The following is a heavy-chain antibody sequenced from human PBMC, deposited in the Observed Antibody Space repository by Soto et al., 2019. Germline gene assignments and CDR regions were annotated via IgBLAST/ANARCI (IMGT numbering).Heavy chain of an antibody. J-gene: IGHJ6*02. CDR3: DRDYRVPSAGAMDV. CDR2: IYYSGST. V-gene: IGHV4-30-4*01. CDR1: GGSITSGDYH. D-gene: IGHD3-16*02. Sequence: PSETLSLTVDDSGGSITSGDYHWSGMRHSPGTGLEWIGAIYYSGSTYYNPSLKSRIRISVDTSKNQFSLKVNSLTAADTSFYYCDRDYRVPSAGAMDVWGQGTTVTVSS.